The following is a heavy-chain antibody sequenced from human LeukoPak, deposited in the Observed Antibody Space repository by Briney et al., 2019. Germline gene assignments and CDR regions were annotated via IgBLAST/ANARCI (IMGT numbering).Heavy chain of an antibody. Sequence: GGSLRLSCAASGFTFSSYAMSWVRQAPGKGLAWVSAISGSGGKTYYADSVKGRFTISRDNPKNTLYLQMNSLRTEDTAVYYCAKGREWELPFDYWGQGTLVTVSS. CDR2: ISGSGGKT. D-gene: IGHD1-26*01. CDR1: GFTFSSYA. V-gene: IGHV3-23*01. CDR3: AKGREWELPFDY. J-gene: IGHJ4*02.